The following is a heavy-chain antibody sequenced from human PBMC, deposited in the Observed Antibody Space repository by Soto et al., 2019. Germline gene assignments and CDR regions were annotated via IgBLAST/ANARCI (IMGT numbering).Heavy chain of an antibody. V-gene: IGHV4-34*01. CDR2: INHSGST. CDR3: ARAPDGSGSYPGYNWFDP. J-gene: IGHJ5*02. Sequence: SETLSLTCAVYGGSFIGYYWSWIRQPPGKGLEWIGEINHSGSTNYNPSLKSRVTISVDTSKNQFSLKLSSVTAADTAVYYCARAPDGSGSYPGYNWFDPWGQGTLVTVSS. D-gene: IGHD3-10*01. CDR1: GGSFIGYY.